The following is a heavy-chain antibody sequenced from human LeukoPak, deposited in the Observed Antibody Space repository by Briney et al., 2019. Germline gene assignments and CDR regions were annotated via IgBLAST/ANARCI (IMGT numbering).Heavy chain of an antibody. CDR1: GYTFTNYG. Sequence: ASVKVSCKASGYTFTNYGISWVRQAPGQGLEWMGWISGYNGNTKHAQKVQGRVTMTTDTSTTTAYMELRRLRSDDTAVYYCARGKIAAAGKVPFDYWGQGTLVTVSS. V-gene: IGHV1-18*01. D-gene: IGHD6-13*01. J-gene: IGHJ4*02. CDR2: ISGYNGNT. CDR3: ARGKIAAAGKVPFDY.